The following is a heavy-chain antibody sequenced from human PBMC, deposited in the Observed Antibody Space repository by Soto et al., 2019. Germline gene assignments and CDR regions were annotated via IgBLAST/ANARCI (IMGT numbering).Heavy chain of an antibody. CDR3: ARAGSIDDAFDT. CDR1: GYTFNRYG. D-gene: IGHD6-6*01. CDR2: IATYNDKT. Sequence: QVQLVQSGPEVKKPGASVKVSCKASGYTFNRYGITWVRQAPGQGLEWVGWIATYNDKTNYTQRFQGRLTMTKDASKSTVYMELRSLRSDDTAVYYCARAGSIDDAFDTWGQGTMVTVSS. V-gene: IGHV1-18*01. J-gene: IGHJ3*02.